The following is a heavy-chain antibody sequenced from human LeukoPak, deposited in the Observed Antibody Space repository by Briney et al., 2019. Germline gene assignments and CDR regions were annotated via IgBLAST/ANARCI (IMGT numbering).Heavy chain of an antibody. D-gene: IGHD3-22*01. CDR3: ARGLVGSSGYSFDY. Sequence: GASVKVSCKASGGTFSSYAISWVRQAPGQGLEWMGRIIPILGIANYAQKFQGRVTITADKSTSTAYMELSSLRSEDTAVYYCARGLVGSSGYSFDYWGQGTLVTVSS. J-gene: IGHJ4*02. CDR2: IIPILGIA. CDR1: GGTFSSYA. V-gene: IGHV1-69*04.